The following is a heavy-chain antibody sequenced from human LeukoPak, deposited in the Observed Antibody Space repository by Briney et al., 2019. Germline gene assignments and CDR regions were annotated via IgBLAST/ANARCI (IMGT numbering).Heavy chain of an antibody. V-gene: IGHV5-51*01. CDR1: GYSFTSYW. D-gene: IGHD5/OR15-5a*01. Sequence: GESLKISYKGCGYSFTSYWIGWVRQMPGKGLEWMGIIYPGDSDTRYSPCLQGQATISADKSISTASLQWSSLKASNTAMYYCARLSSLGDAFDIWGQGTMVTVSS. CDR3: ARLSSLGDAFDI. J-gene: IGHJ3*02. CDR2: IYPGDSDT.